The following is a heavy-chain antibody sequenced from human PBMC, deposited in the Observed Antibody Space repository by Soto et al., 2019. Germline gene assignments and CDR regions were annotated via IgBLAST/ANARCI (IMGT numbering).Heavy chain of an antibody. CDR3: ARDRDPTPRYYMDV. V-gene: IGHV3-33*01. D-gene: IGHD2-15*01. Sequence: PGGSLRLSCAASGFTFSSYGMHWVRQAPGKGLEWVAVIWYDGSNKYYADSVKGRFTISRDNSKNTLYLQMNSLRAEDTAVYYCARDRDPTPRYYMDVWGKGTTVTVSS. CDR2: IWYDGSNK. CDR1: GFTFSSYG. J-gene: IGHJ6*03.